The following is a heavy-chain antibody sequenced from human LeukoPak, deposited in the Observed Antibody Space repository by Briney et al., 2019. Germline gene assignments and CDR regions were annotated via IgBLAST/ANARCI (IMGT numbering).Heavy chain of an antibody. V-gene: IGHV3-15*01. Sequence: GGSLRLSCAASGFTFSNAWMSWVRQAPGKGLEWVGRIKSKTDGGTTDYAAPVKGRFTISRDDSKNTLYLQMNSLKTEDTAVYYCTTDLGDYDFWSGQPYWGQGTLVTVSS. CDR1: GFTFSNAW. D-gene: IGHD3-3*01. J-gene: IGHJ4*02. CDR2: IKSKTDGGTT. CDR3: TTDLGDYDFWSGQPY.